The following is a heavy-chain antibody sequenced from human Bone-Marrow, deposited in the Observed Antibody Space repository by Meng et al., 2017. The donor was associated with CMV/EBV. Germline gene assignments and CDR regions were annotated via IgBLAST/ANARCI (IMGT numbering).Heavy chain of an antibody. Sequence: GESLKISCAASGFTFSSYWMHWVRQAPGKGLVWVSRINSDGSSTSYADSVKGRFTISRDNAKNSLYLQMNSLRAEDTAVYYCARDRDFWRADGMDVWGQGTTVTVSS. CDR3: ARDRDFWRADGMDV. V-gene: IGHV3-74*01. D-gene: IGHD3-3*01. J-gene: IGHJ6*02. CDR1: GFTFSSYW. CDR2: INSDGSST.